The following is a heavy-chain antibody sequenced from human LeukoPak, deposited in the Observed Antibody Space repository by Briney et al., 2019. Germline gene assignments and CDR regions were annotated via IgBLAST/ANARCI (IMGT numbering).Heavy chain of an antibody. D-gene: IGHD3-10*01. J-gene: IGHJ3*02. V-gene: IGHV3-66*01. CDR1: GFTVSNNY. CDR2: IYSGGST. CDR3: ARTLLWFGELFETNAFDI. Sequence: PGGSLRLSCAASGFTVSNNYMRWVRQAPGKGLEWVSLIYSGGSTYYADSVKGRFTISRDNAKNSLYLQMNSLRAEDTAVYYCARTLLWFGELFETNAFDIWGQGTMVTVSS.